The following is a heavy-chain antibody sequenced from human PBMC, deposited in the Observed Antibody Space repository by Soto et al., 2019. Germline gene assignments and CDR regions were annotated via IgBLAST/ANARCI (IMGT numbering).Heavy chain of an antibody. V-gene: IGHV3-53*01. CDR2: LYPNGRA. CDR1: GFTVSSNY. D-gene: IGHD1-20*01. J-gene: IGHJ4*02. CDR3: ARGLGREYQYNRNYFHLDY. Sequence: GGSLRLSCAASGFTVSSNYLTWVRQAPGEGLKWVSVLYPNGRAFYADSVKGRFTISTDNSQNSVYLLINTLRAEDTAIYYCARGLGREYQYNRNYFHLDYWGQGTLVTVSS.